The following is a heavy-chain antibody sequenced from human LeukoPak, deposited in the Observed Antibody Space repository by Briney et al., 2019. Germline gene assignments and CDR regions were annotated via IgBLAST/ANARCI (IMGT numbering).Heavy chain of an antibody. CDR3: ARDCYTTGCD. V-gene: IGHV3-66*01. Sequence: GGSLRLSCAASGFTVSSNYMSWVRQAPGKGLEWVSVIYSGGSTYYTDSVKGRITTSRDNSKNTLYLQMNSLRAEDTAVYYCARDCYTTGCDWGQGTLVTVSS. CDR2: IYSGGST. D-gene: IGHD3-16*02. CDR1: GFTVSSNY. J-gene: IGHJ4*02.